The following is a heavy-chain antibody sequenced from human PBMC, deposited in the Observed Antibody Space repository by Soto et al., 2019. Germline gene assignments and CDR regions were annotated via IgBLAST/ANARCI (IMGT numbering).Heavy chain of an antibody. CDR1: GFSLSTSGVG. V-gene: IGHV2-5*01. CDR3: AHSPVVRYFDWSDAFDI. J-gene: IGHJ3*02. Sequence: QITLKESGPTLVKPTQTLTLTCTFSGFSLSTSGVGVGWIRQPPGKALEWLALIYWNDDKRYSPSLKSRLTITKDTSKNPVVLTMTNMDPVDTATYYCAHSPVVRYFDWSDAFDIWGQGTMVTVSS. D-gene: IGHD3-9*01. CDR2: IYWNDDK.